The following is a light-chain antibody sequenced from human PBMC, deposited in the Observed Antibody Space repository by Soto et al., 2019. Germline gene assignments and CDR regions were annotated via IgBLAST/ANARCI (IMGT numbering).Light chain of an antibody. Sequence: QSVLTQPPSASGSPGQSVTISCTGTSSDVGAYDFVSWYQQHPGKAPRLMIYEVTKRPSGVPDRFSGSKSGNTASLTVSGLRPEDEADYYCSSYAGSDMAMFGGGTKLTVL. CDR2: EVT. J-gene: IGLJ3*02. V-gene: IGLV2-8*01. CDR1: SSDVGAYDF. CDR3: SSYAGSDMAM.